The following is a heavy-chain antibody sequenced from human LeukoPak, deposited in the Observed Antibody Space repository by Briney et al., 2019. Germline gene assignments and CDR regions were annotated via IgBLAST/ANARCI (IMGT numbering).Heavy chain of an antibody. Sequence: PSQTLSLTCAVSGGSISSGGYSWSWIRQPPGKGLEWIGYIYYSGSTNYNPSLKSRVTISVDTSKNQFSLKLSSVTAADTAVYYCASSALWFGNGGWFDPWGQGTLVTVSS. J-gene: IGHJ5*02. CDR1: GGSISSGGYS. CDR2: IYYSGST. D-gene: IGHD3-10*01. V-gene: IGHV4-61*08. CDR3: ASSALWFGNGGWFDP.